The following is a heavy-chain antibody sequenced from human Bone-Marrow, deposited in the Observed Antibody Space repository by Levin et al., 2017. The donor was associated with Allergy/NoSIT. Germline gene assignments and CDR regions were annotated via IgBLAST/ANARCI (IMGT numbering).Heavy chain of an antibody. D-gene: IGHD4-11*01. CDR2: IYYSSSP. CDR3: ARQYNYGRYSSAFYALDV. V-gene: IGHV4-59*01. J-gene: IGHJ6*02. CDR1: NDSIINYY. Sequence: SGTLSLTCTVSNDSIINYYWTWIRQPPGKGLEWLGNIYYSSSPNYNSSLKSRLSMSVDTSKNQISLKLTSATAVDTAIYYCARQYNYGRYSSAFYALDVWGPGTTVTVSS.